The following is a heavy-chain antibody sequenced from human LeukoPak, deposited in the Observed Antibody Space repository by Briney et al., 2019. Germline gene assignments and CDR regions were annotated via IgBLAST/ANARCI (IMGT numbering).Heavy chain of an antibody. CDR1: GGSISSSSYY. Sequence: SETLSLTCTVSGGSISSSSYYWSWIRQPPGKGLEWIGYIYYSGSTNYNPSLKSRVTISVDTSKNQFSLKLSSVTAADTAVYYCARRYCSGGSCYFDYWGQGTLVTVSS. D-gene: IGHD2-15*01. CDR3: ARRYCSGGSCYFDY. V-gene: IGHV4-61*01. J-gene: IGHJ4*02. CDR2: IYYSGST.